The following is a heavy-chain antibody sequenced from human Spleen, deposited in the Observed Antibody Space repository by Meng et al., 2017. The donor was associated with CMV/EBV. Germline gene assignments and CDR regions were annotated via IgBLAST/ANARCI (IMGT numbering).Heavy chain of an antibody. CDR2: IGTYNGNT. J-gene: IGHJ4*02. V-gene: IGHV1-18*01. Sequence: ASVKVSCKASGYTFPSYGINWVRQAPRQGLEWMGWIGTYNGNTKYAQKLHGRVILTTDTSTSTAYMELRSLRSDDTAVYYCARDWCTGGTCYSSPFDYWGQGTLVTVSS. D-gene: IGHD2-21*01. CDR1: GYTFPSYG. CDR3: ARDWCTGGTCYSSPFDY.